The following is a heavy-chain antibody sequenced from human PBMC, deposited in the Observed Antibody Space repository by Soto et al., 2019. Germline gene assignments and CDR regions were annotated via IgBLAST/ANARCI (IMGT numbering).Heavy chain of an antibody. CDR1: GFTFSSYG. D-gene: IGHD1-26*01. CDR2: ISYDGSNK. Sequence: PGGSLRLSCAASGFTFSSYGMHWVRQAPGKGLEWVAVISYDGSNKYYADSVKGRFTISRDNSKNTLYLQMNSLRAEDTAVYYCAKDKWELLRSPGYYGMDVWGQGTTVTVSS. V-gene: IGHV3-30*18. J-gene: IGHJ6*02. CDR3: AKDKWELLRSPGYYGMDV.